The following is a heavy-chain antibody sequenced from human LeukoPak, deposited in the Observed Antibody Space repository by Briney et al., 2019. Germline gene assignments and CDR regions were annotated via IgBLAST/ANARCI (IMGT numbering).Heavy chain of an antibody. V-gene: IGHV3-7*01. Sequence: PGGSLRLSCAASGFTFSNAWMSWVRQAPGKGLEWVAHINQDGSKEYYMDSVKARFTISRDNAKNSLSLQMNSLRAEDTAVYYCVRDGGVSGYDLLDYWGQGTLVTVSS. D-gene: IGHD5-12*01. CDR2: INQDGSKE. CDR3: VRDGGVSGYDLLDY. J-gene: IGHJ4*02. CDR1: GFTFSNAW.